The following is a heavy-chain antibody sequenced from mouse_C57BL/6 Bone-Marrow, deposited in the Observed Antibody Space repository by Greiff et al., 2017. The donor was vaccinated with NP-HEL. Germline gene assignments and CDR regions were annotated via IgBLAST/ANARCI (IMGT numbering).Heavy chain of an antibody. J-gene: IGHJ2*01. Sequence: VQLQQPGAELVKPGASVKMSCKASGYTFTSYLITWVQQRPGQGLEWIGDLYPGSGSTNYNEKFKSKATLTVDTSSSTAYMQLSSLTSEDSAVYYCAVGLYYFDYWGQGTTLTVSS. D-gene: IGHD4-1*01. V-gene: IGHV1-55*01. CDR2: LYPGSGST. CDR3: AVGLYYFDY. CDR1: GYTFTSYL.